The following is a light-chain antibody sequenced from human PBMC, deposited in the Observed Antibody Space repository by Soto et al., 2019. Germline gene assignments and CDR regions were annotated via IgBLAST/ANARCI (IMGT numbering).Light chain of an antibody. CDR1: QSVSSN. V-gene: IGKV3-15*01. CDR3: QQYNRWPFT. CDR2: GAS. Sequence: EIVMTQSPATLSVSQGERATLSCRASQSVSSNLAWYQQKPGQAPRLLIYGASTGATGITARFSGSGSGTEFTLTISSLQSEDFAFYYCQQYNRWPFTFGPGTRVDI. J-gene: IGKJ3*01.